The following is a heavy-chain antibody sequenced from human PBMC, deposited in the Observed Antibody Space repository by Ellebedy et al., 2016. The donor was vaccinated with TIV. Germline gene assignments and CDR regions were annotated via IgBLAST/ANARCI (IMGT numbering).Heavy chain of an antibody. CDR2: ISGSGGST. D-gene: IGHD3-10*01. CDR1: GFTFGFSFSRYA. CDR3: ARLRYFGSGSYSDY. V-gene: IGHV3-23*01. J-gene: IGHJ4*02. Sequence: GESLKISCAASGFTFGFSFSRYAMSWVRQAPGKGLEWVSGISGSGGSTYYADSVKGRFTISIDNSKNTLYLQMNSLRAGDTAIYYCARLRYFGSGSYSDYWGQGTLVTVSS.